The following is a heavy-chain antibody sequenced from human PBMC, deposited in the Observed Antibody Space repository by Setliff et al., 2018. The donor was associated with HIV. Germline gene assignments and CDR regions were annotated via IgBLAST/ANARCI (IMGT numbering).Heavy chain of an antibody. Sequence: PSETLSLTCTVSGGSISSGGYYWSWIRQPAGKGLEWIGHIYTSGSTNYNPSLRSRVTISVDTSKNQFSLKLSSVTAADTAVYYCARDRLYCSGGSCYSVGPNDVFDIWGQGTMVTVSS. J-gene: IGHJ3*02. CDR3: ARDRLYCSGGSCYSVGPNDVFDI. CDR2: IYTSGST. V-gene: IGHV4-61*09. CDR1: GGSISSGGYY. D-gene: IGHD2-15*01.